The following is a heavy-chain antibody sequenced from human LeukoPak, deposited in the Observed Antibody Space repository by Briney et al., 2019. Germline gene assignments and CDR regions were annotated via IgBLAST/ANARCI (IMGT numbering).Heavy chain of an antibody. CDR1: GYSISSGYY. D-gene: IGHD3-9*01. CDR2: IYHSGST. J-gene: IGHJ5*02. Sequence: SETLSLTCAVSGYSISSGYYWGWIRQPPGKGLDWIGSIYHSGSTYYNPFLKSRVTISVDTSKNQFSLKLSSVTAADTAVYYCASQDILTGYFLDPWGQGTLVTVSS. CDR3: ASQDILTGYFLDP. V-gene: IGHV4-38-2*01.